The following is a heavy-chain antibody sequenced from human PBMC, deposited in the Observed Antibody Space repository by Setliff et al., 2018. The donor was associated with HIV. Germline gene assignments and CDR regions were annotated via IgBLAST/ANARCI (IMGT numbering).Heavy chain of an antibody. CDR3: ARTRGGCMTSSCPTSYYYYYMDV. CDR2: VHTSGSS. D-gene: IGHD2-2*01. J-gene: IGHJ6*03. Sequence: ETLSLTCDVSGGSISDFYWSWIRQSPRWGLEWIGYVHTSGSSNYNLSLKSRATISVDTSTNRFSLKLTSLTAAETAVYYCARTRGGCMTSSCPTSYYYYYMDVWGRGTTVTVSS. CDR1: GGSISDFY. V-gene: IGHV4-4*08.